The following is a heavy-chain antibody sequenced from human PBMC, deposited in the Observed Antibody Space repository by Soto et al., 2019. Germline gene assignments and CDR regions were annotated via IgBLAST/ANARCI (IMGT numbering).Heavy chain of an antibody. Sequence: QVQLQQWGAGLLKPSETLSLTCAVYGGSFSGYYWSWLRQPPGKGPEWIGEINYSGSTKYNPALESRVTISVDTSKNQFSLKLNSVSAADTAVYYCARTGGMDVWSQGATVTVSS. CDR2: INYSGST. V-gene: IGHV4-34*01. CDR1: GGSFSGYY. J-gene: IGHJ6*02. CDR3: ARTGGMDV.